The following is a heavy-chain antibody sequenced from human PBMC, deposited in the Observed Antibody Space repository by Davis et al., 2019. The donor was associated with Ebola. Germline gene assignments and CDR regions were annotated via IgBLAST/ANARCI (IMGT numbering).Heavy chain of an antibody. V-gene: IGHV1-18*04. D-gene: IGHD2-15*01. CDR3: ARFLVGVVAAHYYFDY. J-gene: IGHJ4*02. CDR1: GYTFTSYG. CDR2: INPHNGNT. Sequence: AASVKVSCKASGYTFTSYGITWVRQAPGQGLEWMGWINPHNGNTNYAQKLQGRVTMTTDTSTSTAYMELRSLRSDDTAVYYCARFLVGVVAAHYYFDYWGQGTLVTVSS.